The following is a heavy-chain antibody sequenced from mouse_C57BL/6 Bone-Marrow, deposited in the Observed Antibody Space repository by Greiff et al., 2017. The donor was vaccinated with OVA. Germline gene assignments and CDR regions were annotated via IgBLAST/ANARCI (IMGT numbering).Heavy chain of an antibody. J-gene: IGHJ1*03. V-gene: IGHV5-9*01. CDR2: ISGGGGNT. CDR3: ARRDYGSRVWYFDV. CDR1: GFTFSSYT. D-gene: IGHD1-1*01. Sequence: EVKLMESGGGLVKPGGSLKLSCAASGFTFSSYTMSWVRQTPEKRLEWVATISGGGGNTYYPDSVKGRFTISRDNAKNTLYLQMSSLRSEDTALYYCARRDYGSRVWYFDVWGTGTTVTVSS.